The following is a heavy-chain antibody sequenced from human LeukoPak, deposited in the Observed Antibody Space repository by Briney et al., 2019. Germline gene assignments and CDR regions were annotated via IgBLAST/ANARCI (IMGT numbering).Heavy chain of an antibody. CDR3: ATLKVGATPVDY. J-gene: IGHJ4*02. Sequence: SETLSLTCTVSGGSISSSSYYWGWIRQSPGKGLEWIASIFHTGSTYYNPSLKSRVSISVDPSKKKFSLNMISVTAADTAVYYCATLKVGATPVDYWGQGTLVIVSS. CDR2: IFHTGST. D-gene: IGHD1-26*01. CDR1: GGSISSSSYY. V-gene: IGHV4-39*01.